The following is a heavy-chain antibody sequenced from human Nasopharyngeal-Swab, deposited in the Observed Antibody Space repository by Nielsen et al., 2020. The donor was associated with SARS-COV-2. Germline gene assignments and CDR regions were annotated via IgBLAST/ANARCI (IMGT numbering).Heavy chain of an antibody. Sequence: GGSLRLSCAASGFTFSTYWMHWVRQPPGQGLLWVSRINTDGTITDYADSVRGRFTISRDNAKNTLYLQMNSLRADDTAVYYCVRGSSDWRGIDYWGQGTLVTVSS. CDR2: INTDGTIT. V-gene: IGHV3-74*01. D-gene: IGHD6-19*01. CDR3: VRGSSDWRGIDY. J-gene: IGHJ4*02. CDR1: GFTFSTYW.